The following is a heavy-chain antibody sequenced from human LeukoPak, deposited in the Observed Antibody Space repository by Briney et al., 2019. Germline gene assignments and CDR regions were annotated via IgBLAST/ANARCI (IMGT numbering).Heavy chain of an antibody. CDR2: IIPIFGTA. CDR3: ARVMAPSGYYDY. J-gene: IGHJ4*02. V-gene: IGHV1-69*05. Sequence: SVKLSCTASGGTFSSYAISWVRQAPGQGLEWMGRIIPIFGTANYAQKFPGRVTITTDESTSTAYMELSSLRSEDTAVYYCARVMAPSGYYDYWGQGTLVTVSS. CDR1: GGTFSSYA. D-gene: IGHD3-22*01.